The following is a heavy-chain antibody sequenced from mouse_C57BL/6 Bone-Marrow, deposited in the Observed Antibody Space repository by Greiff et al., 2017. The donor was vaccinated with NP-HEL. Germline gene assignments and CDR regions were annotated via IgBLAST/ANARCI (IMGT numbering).Heavy chain of an antibody. Sequence: VQLQQPGAELVKPGASVKLSCKASGYTFTSYWMQWVKQRPGQGLEWIGEIDPSDSYTNYNQKFKGKATLTVDTSSSTAYMQLSSLTSEDSAVYYCARGRSPYAVDYWGQGTSVTVSS. CDR2: IDPSDSYT. CDR3: ARGRSPYAVDY. CDR1: GYTFTSYW. V-gene: IGHV1-50*01. J-gene: IGHJ4*01.